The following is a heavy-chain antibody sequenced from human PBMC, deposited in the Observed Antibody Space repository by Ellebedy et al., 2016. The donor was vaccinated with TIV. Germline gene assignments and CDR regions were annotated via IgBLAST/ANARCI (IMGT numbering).Heavy chain of an antibody. CDR2: IYHNLTT. CDR1: SGSISSINW. D-gene: IGHD6-19*01. Sequence: SETLSLTCAVSSGSISSINWWSWVRQPPGKGLEWIGEIYHNLTTNYNPSLKSRITISVDKSKNQFSLKVTSVTAADTAVYYCGSGWYLGSYDIWGQGTMVSVSS. CDR3: GSGWYLGSYDI. J-gene: IGHJ3*02. V-gene: IGHV4-4*02.